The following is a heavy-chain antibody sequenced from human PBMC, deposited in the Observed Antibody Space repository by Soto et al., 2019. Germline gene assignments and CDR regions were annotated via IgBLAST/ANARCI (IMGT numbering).Heavy chain of an antibody. CDR2: ISAHNGNT. Sequence: QAHLVQSGPEVKKPGASVKVSCKGSGYIFTSYGIAWVRQAPGQGLEWMGWISAHNGNTEYAQKFQGRVTVTRDTSTSTAYLELRSLRSDDTALYECARGRYGDYWGQGALVTVSS. V-gene: IGHV1-18*01. CDR3: ARGRYGDY. D-gene: IGHD4-17*01. J-gene: IGHJ4*02. CDR1: GYIFTSYG.